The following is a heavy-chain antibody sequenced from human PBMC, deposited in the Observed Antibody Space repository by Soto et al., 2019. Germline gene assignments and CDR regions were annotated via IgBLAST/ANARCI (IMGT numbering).Heavy chain of an antibody. CDR3: AKVKYYDSPGGAFDI. D-gene: IGHD3-22*01. CDR2: ISSSSSYI. Sequence: GGSLRLSCAASGFTFSSYRLNWVRQAPWKGLEWVSSISSSSSYIYYADSVKGRFTISRDNSKNTMYLQMNSLRAEDTAVYYCAKVKYYDSPGGAFDIWGQGTMVTVSS. V-gene: IGHV3-21*04. CDR1: GFTFSSYR. J-gene: IGHJ3*02.